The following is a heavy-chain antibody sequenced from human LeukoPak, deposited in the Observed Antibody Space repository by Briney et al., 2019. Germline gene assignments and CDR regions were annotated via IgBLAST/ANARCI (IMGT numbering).Heavy chain of an antibody. CDR1: GGSLSSFA. D-gene: IGHD2-15*01. V-gene: IGHV1-69*13. CDR2: IIPIFGST. CDR3: ARVMVVAGNGGYFLY. Sequence: GASVKVSCKPSGGSLSSFALNWVRQTPGQGLEWMGGIIPIFGSTNYAQKFQVRVTITADESTNTAYMELNSLRSEDTGVYYCARVMVVAGNGGYFLYWGQGTLVTVSS. J-gene: IGHJ1*01.